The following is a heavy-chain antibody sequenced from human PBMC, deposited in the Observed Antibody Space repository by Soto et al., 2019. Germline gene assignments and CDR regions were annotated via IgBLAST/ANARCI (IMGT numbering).Heavy chain of an antibody. CDR2: ISWNSGSI. V-gene: IGHV3-9*01. J-gene: IGHJ6*02. CDR3: AKSQLYHYGMDV. CDR1: GFTFDDYA. Sequence: PGGSLRLSCAASGFTFDDYAMHWVRQAPGKGLEWVSGISWNSGSIGYADSVKGRFTISRDNAKNSLYLQMNSLRAEDTALYYCAKSQLYHYGMDVWGQGTTVTVSS. D-gene: IGHD3-10*01.